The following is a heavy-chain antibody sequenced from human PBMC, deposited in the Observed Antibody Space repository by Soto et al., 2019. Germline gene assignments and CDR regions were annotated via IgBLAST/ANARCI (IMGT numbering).Heavy chain of an antibody. Sequence: ETLSLTCAVSGYSISSGYYWGWIRQPPGKGLEWIGSIYHSGSTYYNPSLKSRVTISVDTSKNQFSLKLSSVTAADTAVYYCARVGTPYSIEVAGRFDYWGQGTLVTVSS. J-gene: IGHJ4*02. CDR3: ARVGTPYSIEVAGRFDY. CDR1: GYSISSGYY. D-gene: IGHD6-19*01. CDR2: IYHSGST. V-gene: IGHV4-38-2*01.